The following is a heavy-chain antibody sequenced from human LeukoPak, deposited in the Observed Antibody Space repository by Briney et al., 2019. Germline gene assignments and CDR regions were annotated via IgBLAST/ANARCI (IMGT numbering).Heavy chain of an antibody. D-gene: IGHD3-22*01. Sequence: GGSLRLSCTASGFTFSSYAMNWVRQTPGKGLEWVSGIGFSGGSTYYADSVKGRFTISRDNSKNTLYLQMNSLRADDTALYYCARSRGGYYSDYWGQGTLVTVSS. CDR2: IGFSGGST. CDR1: GFTFSSYA. CDR3: ARSRGGYYSDY. J-gene: IGHJ4*02. V-gene: IGHV3-23*01.